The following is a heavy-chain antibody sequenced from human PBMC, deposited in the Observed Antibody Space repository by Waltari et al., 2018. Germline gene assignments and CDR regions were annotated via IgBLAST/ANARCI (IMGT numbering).Heavy chain of an antibody. CDR3: ARDKRIYCSGGSCYTDGGPGAFDI. CDR1: VFTFSSYW. J-gene: IGHJ3*02. V-gene: IGHV3-7*01. D-gene: IGHD2-15*01. Sequence: EVQLVESGVGLVQPGGSLRLSCAASVFTFSSYWMIWFRQAPGKGLEWVANIKQDGSEKYYVDSVKGRFTISRDNAKNSLYLQMNSLRAEDTAVYYCARDKRIYCSGGSCYTDGGPGAFDIWGQGTMATVSS. CDR2: IKQDGSEK.